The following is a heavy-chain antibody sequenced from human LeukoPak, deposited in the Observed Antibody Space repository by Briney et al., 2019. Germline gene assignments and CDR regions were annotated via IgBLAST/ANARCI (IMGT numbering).Heavy chain of an antibody. D-gene: IGHD2-2*01. CDR2: INHSGST. V-gene: IGHV4-34*01. Sequence: PGGSLRLSCAASGFTFSDYYMSWIRQPPGKGLEWIGEINHSGSTNYNPSLKSRVAISVDTSKNQFSLKLSSVTAADTAVYYCARALGRAMRYWGQGTLVTVSS. J-gene: IGHJ4*02. CDR3: ARALGRAMRY. CDR1: GFTFSDYY.